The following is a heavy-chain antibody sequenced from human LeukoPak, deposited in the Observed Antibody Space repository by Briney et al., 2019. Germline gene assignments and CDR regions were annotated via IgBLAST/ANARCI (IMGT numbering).Heavy chain of an antibody. CDR3: ARAFDI. CDR2: ISTSSNI. J-gene: IGHJ3*02. CDR1: GFTFNSYT. V-gene: IGHV3-48*01. Sequence: PGGSLRLSCAASGFTFNSYTMNWVRQAPGKGLEWVSYISTSSNIYYADSVKGRLTISRDNAKNSLFQQMNSLRLEDTAVYYCARAFDIWGQGTMVTVSS.